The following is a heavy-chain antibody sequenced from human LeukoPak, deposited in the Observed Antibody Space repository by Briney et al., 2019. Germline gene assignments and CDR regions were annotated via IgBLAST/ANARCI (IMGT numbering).Heavy chain of an antibody. D-gene: IGHD3-22*01. J-gene: IGHJ4*02. CDR3: ARGLGYYDSSVGY. Sequence: SVTLSLTCSVSGGSISSYYWSWIRQPPGKGLEWIGYIYYSGSTNYNPSLKSRVTISVDTSKNEFSLKLSSVTAADTAVYHCARGLGYYDSSVGYWGQGTLVTVSS. V-gene: IGHV4-59*01. CDR1: GGSISSYY. CDR2: IYYSGST.